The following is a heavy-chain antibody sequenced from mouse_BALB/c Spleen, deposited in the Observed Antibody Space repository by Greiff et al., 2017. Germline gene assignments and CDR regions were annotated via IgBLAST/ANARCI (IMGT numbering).Heavy chain of an antibody. J-gene: IGHJ2*01. Sequence: EVKLVESGGGLVQPGGSMKLSCVASGFTFSNYWMNWVRQSPEKGLEWVAEIRLKSNNYATHYAESVKGRFTISRDDSKSSVYLQMNNLRAEDTGIYYCTRPYGYDYYWGQGTTLTVSS. CDR2: IRLKSNNYAT. V-gene: IGHV6-6*02. D-gene: IGHD2-2*01. CDR3: TRPYGYDYY. CDR1: GFTFSNYW.